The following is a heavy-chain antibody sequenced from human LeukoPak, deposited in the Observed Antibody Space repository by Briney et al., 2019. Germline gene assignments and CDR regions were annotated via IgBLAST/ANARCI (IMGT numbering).Heavy chain of an antibody. V-gene: IGHV3-7*01. J-gene: IGHJ5*02. CDR3: AVYYWASIGDSSFDP. Sequence: GGSLRLSCAASGFTFSRYWMSWVRQAPGKGLEWVANIKEDGSDKYYVDSVKGRFTISRDNARNSLYLQMNSLRAEDTAMYYCAVYYWASIGDSSFDPWGQGTLVTVSS. CDR2: IKEDGSDK. D-gene: IGHD3-22*01. CDR1: GFTFSRYW.